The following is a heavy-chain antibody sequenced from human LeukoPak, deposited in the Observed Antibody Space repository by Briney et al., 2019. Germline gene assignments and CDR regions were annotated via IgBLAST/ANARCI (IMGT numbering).Heavy chain of an antibody. D-gene: IGHD3-16*01. Sequence: GGSLRLSCAASGFTFSSYAMSWVRQAPGKGLEWVSTISGSGGNTKYAQIVKGRFSISRDNSKNTLFLQMISLRAEDTAVYYCAKASFSDTCPDSRGQGTLVTVSS. J-gene: IGHJ5*01. CDR3: AKASFSDTCPDS. CDR2: ISGSGGNT. V-gene: IGHV3-23*01. CDR1: GFTFSSYA.